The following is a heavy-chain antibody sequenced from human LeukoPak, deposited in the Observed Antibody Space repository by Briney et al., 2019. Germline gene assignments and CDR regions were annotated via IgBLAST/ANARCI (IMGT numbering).Heavy chain of an antibody. D-gene: IGHD4-17*01. CDR1: GGSISSGGYS. J-gene: IGHJ4*02. Sequence: SETLSLTCAVSGGSISSGGYSWSWIRQPPGKGLEWIGYIYHSGSTYYNPSLKSRVTISVDRSKNQFSLKLSSVTAADTAVYYCARGYGDYLDYWGQGTLVTVSS. V-gene: IGHV4-30-2*01. CDR3: ARGYGDYLDY. CDR2: IYHSGST.